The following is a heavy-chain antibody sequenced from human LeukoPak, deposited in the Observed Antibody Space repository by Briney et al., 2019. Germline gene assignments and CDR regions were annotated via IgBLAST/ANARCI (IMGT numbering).Heavy chain of an antibody. V-gene: IGHV4-39*01. J-gene: IGHJ4*02. CDR3: ARLFTTGTMPFDY. CDR1: GGSISSSSYY. Sequence: PSETLSLTCTVSGGSISSSSYYWGWIRQPPGKGLEWIGSIYYSGSTYYNPSLKSRVTISVDTSRNQFSLKLSSVTAADTAVYYCARLFTTGTMPFDYWGQGTLVTVSS. D-gene: IGHD1-1*01. CDR2: IYYSGST.